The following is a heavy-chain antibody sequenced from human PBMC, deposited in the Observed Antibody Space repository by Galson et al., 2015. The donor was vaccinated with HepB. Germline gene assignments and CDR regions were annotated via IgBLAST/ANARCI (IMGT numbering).Heavy chain of an antibody. Sequence: TLSLTCTVSGGSISSSSYYWGWIRQPPGKGLEWIGSIYYSGSTYYNPSLKSRVTISVDTSKNQFSLKLSSVTAADTAVYYCARHSDYFDSSGYPDYWGQGTLVTVSS. J-gene: IGHJ4*02. D-gene: IGHD3-22*01. V-gene: IGHV4-39*01. CDR1: GGSISSSSYY. CDR3: ARHSDYFDSSGYPDY. CDR2: IYYSGST.